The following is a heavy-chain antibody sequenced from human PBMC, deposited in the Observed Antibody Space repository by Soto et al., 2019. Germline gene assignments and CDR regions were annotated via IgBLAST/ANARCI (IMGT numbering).Heavy chain of an antibody. CDR1: GFIFKMYW. CDR3: TRGPRPISTGTGAY. CDR2: IYNDGTYS. V-gene: IGHV3-74*01. D-gene: IGHD3-10*01. Sequence: PGGSLRLSCEASGFIFKMYWMHWVRHIPGKGLVWISRIYNDGTYSDYADSVRGRFTISRDNVNDTLYLQMNNLRAEDSGLYYCTRGPRPISTGTGAYWGQGNQVTVSS. J-gene: IGHJ4*02.